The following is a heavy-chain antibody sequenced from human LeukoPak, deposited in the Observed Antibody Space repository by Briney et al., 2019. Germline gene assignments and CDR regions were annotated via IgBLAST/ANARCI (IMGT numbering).Heavy chain of an antibody. V-gene: IGHV3-33*01. CDR3: ARDRNVDYFDY. CDR1: GFTFSTYG. Sequence: GGSLRLSCAASGFTFSTYGMHWVRQAPGKGLEWVAVIWYDGSDKYYADSVKGRFTISRDNSKNTLYLQTNSLRAEDTAVYYCARDRNVDYFDYWGQGTLVTVAS. CDR2: IWYDGSDK. D-gene: IGHD1-1*01. J-gene: IGHJ4*02.